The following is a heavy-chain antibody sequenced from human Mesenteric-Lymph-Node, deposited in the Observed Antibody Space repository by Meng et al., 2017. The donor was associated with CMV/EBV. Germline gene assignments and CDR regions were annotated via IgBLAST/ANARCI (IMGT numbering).Heavy chain of an antibody. V-gene: IGHV3-11*04. D-gene: IGHD5-18*01. Sequence: GESLKISCSASGFSFSDYYMSWIRQAPGKGLEWISYIRTSSSRVFYADSVKGRFTVSSDSAKNSLFLQMNSLRAEDTAVYYCARDPRRYSYGFDYWGQGTLVTVSS. CDR1: GFSFSDYY. CDR3: ARDPRRYSYGFDY. CDR2: IRTSSSRV. J-gene: IGHJ4*02.